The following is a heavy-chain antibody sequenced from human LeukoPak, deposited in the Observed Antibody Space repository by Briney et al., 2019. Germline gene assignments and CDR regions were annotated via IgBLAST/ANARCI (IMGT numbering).Heavy chain of an antibody. CDR2: ISGSGGST. Sequence: PGGSLRLSCAASGFTFSSYAMSWVRQAPGKGLEWVSAISGSGGSTYYADSVKGRFTISRDNSKNTLYLQMNSLRAEDTAVYYCAKRAVAGTSRRGFFDYWGQGTLVTVSS. J-gene: IGHJ4*02. V-gene: IGHV3-23*01. CDR1: GFTFSSYA. D-gene: IGHD6-19*01. CDR3: AKRAVAGTSRRGFFDY.